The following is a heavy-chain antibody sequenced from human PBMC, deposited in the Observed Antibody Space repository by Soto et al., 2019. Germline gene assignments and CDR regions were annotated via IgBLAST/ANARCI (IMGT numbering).Heavy chain of an antibody. D-gene: IGHD6-6*01. CDR1: GGTFSSYA. J-gene: IGHJ6*02. V-gene: IGHV1-69*13. CDR3: ARSFYSSSSTYYGMDV. Sequence: SVKVSCKASGGTFSSYAISWVRQAPGQGLEWMGGIIPIFGTANYAQKFQGRVTITADESTSTAYMELSSLRSEDTAMYYCARSFYSSSSTYYGMDVWGQGTTVTVSS. CDR2: IIPIFGTA.